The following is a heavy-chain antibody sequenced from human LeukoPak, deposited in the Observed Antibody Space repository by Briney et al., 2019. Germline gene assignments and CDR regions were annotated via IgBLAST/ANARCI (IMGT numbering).Heavy chain of an antibody. CDR1: GFTFRSYA. D-gene: IGHD6-19*01. CDR2: ISGSGGST. CDR3: ARHFSSVWYGAFDY. Sequence: GGSLRLSCAASGFTFRSYAMSWVRQAPGKGLEWVSTISGSGGSTYYADSVKGRFTISRDNAKNSLYLQMNSLRAEDTAVYYCARHFSSVWYGAFDYWGQGSLVTVSS. J-gene: IGHJ4*02. V-gene: IGHV3-23*01.